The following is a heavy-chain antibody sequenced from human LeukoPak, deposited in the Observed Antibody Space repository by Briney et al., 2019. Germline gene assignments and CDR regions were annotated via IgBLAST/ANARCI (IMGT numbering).Heavy chain of an antibody. V-gene: IGHV1-18*04. CDR2: ISAYNGNT. Sequence: GASVKVSCKASGYTFTGYYMHWVRQAPGQGLEWMGWISAYNGNTNYAQKLQGRVTMTTDTSTSTAYMELRSLRSDDTAVYYCARDFHYDFWSGGHPNDAFDIWGQGTMVTVSS. CDR1: GYTFTGYY. CDR3: ARDFHYDFWSGGHPNDAFDI. D-gene: IGHD3-3*01. J-gene: IGHJ3*02.